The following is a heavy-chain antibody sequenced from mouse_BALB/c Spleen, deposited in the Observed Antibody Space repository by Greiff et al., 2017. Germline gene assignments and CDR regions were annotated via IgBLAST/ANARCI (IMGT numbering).Heavy chain of an antibody. V-gene: IGHV5-9-4*01. CDR3: ARGGYGTAHWYFDV. Sequence: EVQLVESGGGLVKPGGSLKLSCAASGFTFSSYAMSWVRQSPEKRLEWVAEISSGGSYTYYPDTVTGRFTISRDNAKNTLYLEMSSLRSEDTAMYYCARGGYGTAHWYFDVWGAGTTVTVSS. CDR1: GFTFSSYA. J-gene: IGHJ1*01. D-gene: IGHD1-1*01. CDR2: ISSGGSYT.